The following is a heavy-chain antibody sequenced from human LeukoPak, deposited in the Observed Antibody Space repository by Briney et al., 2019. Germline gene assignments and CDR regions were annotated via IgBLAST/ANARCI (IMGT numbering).Heavy chain of an antibody. D-gene: IGHD2-2*01. Sequence: GGSLRLSCAASGFTFSSYAMNWVRQAPGKGLEWVSYISSSGSTIYYADSVKGRFTISRDNAKNSLYLQMNSLRAEDTAVYYCARGYCSSTSCFGFFWYWGQGTLVAVSS. CDR1: GFTFSSYA. V-gene: IGHV3-48*03. CDR2: ISSSGSTI. J-gene: IGHJ4*02. CDR3: ARGYCSSTSCFGFFWY.